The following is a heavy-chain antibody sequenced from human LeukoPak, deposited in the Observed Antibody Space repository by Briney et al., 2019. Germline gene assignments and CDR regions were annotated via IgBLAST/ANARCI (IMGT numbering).Heavy chain of an antibody. CDR2: ISGSGGST. V-gene: IGHV3-23*01. D-gene: IGHD3-22*01. CDR3: AKGDDSSGYYLDAFDI. J-gene: IGHJ3*02. Sequence: GGSLRLSCAASGFTFSSYAMSWVRQAPGKGLEWVSAISGSGGSTYYADSVKDRFTISRDNSKSTLYLQMNSLRAEDIAVYYCAKGDDSSGYYLDAFDIWGQGTMVTVSS. CDR1: GFTFSSYA.